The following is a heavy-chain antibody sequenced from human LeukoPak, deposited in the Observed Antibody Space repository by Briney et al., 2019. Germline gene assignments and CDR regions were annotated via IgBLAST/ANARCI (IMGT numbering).Heavy chain of an antibody. J-gene: IGHJ3*02. CDR2: IYYSGST. CDR1: GGSISSYY. V-gene: IGHV4-59*01. D-gene: IGHD1-7*01. CDR3: ARTGLELLLGAFDI. Sequence: RASETLSLTCTVSGGSISSYYWSWIRQPPGKGLEWIGYIYYSGSTNYNPSLKSRVTISVDTSKNQFSLKLSSVTAADTAVYYCARTGLELLLGAFDIWGQGTMVTVSS.